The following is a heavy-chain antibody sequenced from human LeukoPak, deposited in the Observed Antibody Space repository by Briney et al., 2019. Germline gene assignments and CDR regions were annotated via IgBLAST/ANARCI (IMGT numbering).Heavy chain of an antibody. CDR2: ISYDGSHK. CDR1: GFTFSSSG. J-gene: IGHJ6*03. V-gene: IGHV3-30*18. Sequence: GRSLRLSCAASGFTFSSSGMHGVRQAPGRGLEWVAVISYDGSHKYYVDSVKGRFTISRDNSKNTLYLQMNSLRAEDTAVYYRAKGHYTDVWGKGTTVTVSS. CDR3: AKGHYTDV.